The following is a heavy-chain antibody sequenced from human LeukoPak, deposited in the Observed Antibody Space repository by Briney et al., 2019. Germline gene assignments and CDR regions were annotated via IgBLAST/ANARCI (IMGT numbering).Heavy chain of an antibody. D-gene: IGHD3-3*01. CDR1: GGTFSSYA. CDR2: IIPIFGTA. Sequence: SVKVSCKASGGTFSSYAISWVRQAPGQGLEWMGGIIPIFGTANYAQKFQGRVTITADKSTSTAYMELSSLRSEDTAVYYCARGGRIKIFGEVIRTVKDDAFDIWGQGTMVTVSS. V-gene: IGHV1-69*06. CDR3: ARGGRIKIFGEVIRTVKDDAFDI. J-gene: IGHJ3*02.